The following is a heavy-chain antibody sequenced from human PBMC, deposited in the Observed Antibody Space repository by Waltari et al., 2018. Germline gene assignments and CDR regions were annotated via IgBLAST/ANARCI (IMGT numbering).Heavy chain of an antibody. CDR1: GYTFTGYY. Sequence: QVQLVQSGAEVKKPGASVKVSCKASGYTFTGYYLHWVRQAPGQGLEWMGRINPNRGGTKYAKKFQGRVTRTRDTSISTAYMELSRLRSDDTAVYYCARDEFLEWFDFDYWGQGTLVTVSS. D-gene: IGHD3-3*01. CDR3: ARDEFLEWFDFDY. J-gene: IGHJ4*02. V-gene: IGHV1-2*06. CDR2: INPNRGGT.